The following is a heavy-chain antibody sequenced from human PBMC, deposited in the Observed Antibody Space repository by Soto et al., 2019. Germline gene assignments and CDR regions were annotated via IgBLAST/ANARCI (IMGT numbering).Heavy chain of an antibody. CDR3: ARGRGGPWFGDRPPYYYYYGMDV. V-gene: IGHV4-34*01. CDR1: GGSFSGYY. Sequence: PSETLSLTCAVYGGSFSGYYWSWIRQPPGKGLEWIGEINHSGSTNYNPSLKSRVTISVDTSKNQFSLKLSSVTAADTAVYYCARGRGGPWFGDRPPYYYYYGMDVWGQGTTVTVSS. CDR2: INHSGST. D-gene: IGHD3-10*01. J-gene: IGHJ6*02.